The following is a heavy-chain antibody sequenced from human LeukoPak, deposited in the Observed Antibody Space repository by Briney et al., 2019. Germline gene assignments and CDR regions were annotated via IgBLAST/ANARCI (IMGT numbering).Heavy chain of an antibody. Sequence: GGSLRLSCAASGFTFSSSVMNWVRHAPGKGLEWVSSISDSGADTYYADSVKGRFTISRDNSKNTLYLQMNSLRAEDTAVYYCAKSRDDYTYVPIFDYWGHGTLVTVSS. D-gene: IGHD5-24*01. J-gene: IGHJ4*01. CDR2: ISDSGADT. CDR1: GFTFSSSV. V-gene: IGHV3-23*01. CDR3: AKSRDDYTYVPIFDY.